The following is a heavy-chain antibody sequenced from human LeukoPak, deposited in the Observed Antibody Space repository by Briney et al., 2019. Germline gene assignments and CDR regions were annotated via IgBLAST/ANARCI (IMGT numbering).Heavy chain of an antibody. J-gene: IGHJ4*02. V-gene: IGHV3-74*01. CDR2: LRSDGGSS. D-gene: IGHD4-23*01. CDR3: VRDLDLGGYSSFVS. CDR1: GFTFSTYFW. Sequence: GGSLRLSCAASGFTFSTYFWMHWVRQAPGKGLVWVSRLRSDGGSSAYADFVRGRFTISRDNAKNTLYLQMNSLRAEDTAVYYCVRDLDLGGYSSFVSWGQGTLVTVSS.